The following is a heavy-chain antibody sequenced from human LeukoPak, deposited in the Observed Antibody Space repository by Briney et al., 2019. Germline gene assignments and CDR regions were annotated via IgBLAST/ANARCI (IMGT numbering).Heavy chain of an antibody. Sequence: GGSLRLSCAASGVTLSSYAMSWARQAPGKGLEWVANIKQDGNEKYYVDSVKGRFTISRDNAKNSLYLQMNSLRAEDTAVYYCAREKSYGADFDYWGQGTLVTVSS. CDR2: IKQDGNEK. J-gene: IGHJ4*02. CDR3: AREKSYGADFDY. CDR1: GVTLSSYA. D-gene: IGHD4-17*01. V-gene: IGHV3-7*03.